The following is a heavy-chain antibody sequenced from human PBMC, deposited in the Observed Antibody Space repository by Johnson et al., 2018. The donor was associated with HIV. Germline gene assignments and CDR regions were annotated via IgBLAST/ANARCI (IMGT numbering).Heavy chain of an antibody. V-gene: IGHV3-30-3*01. J-gene: IGHJ3*02. CDR2: ISYDGSNK. CDR3: AREGGDGYSPSAFDI. Sequence: QVQLVESGGGVVQPGRSLRLSCAASGFTFSSYAMHWVRQAPGKGLEWVAVISYDGSNKYYADSMKGRFTISRDNSKNTLYLQMNSLRAEDTAVYYCAREGGDGYSPSAFDIWGQGTMVTVS. CDR1: GFTFSSYA. D-gene: IGHD5-24*01.